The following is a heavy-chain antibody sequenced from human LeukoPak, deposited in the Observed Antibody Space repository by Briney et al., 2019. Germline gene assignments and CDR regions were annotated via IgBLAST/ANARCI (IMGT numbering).Heavy chain of an antibody. Sequence: PSETLSLTCTVSGGSISSYYWSWIRQPPGKGLEWIGYIYYSGSTNYNPSLKSRVTISVDTSKNQFSLKLSSVTAADTAVYYCARGEEYSSSWYDAFDIWGQGTMVTVSS. CDR2: IYYSGST. CDR3: ARGEEYSSSWYDAFDI. D-gene: IGHD6-13*01. J-gene: IGHJ3*02. CDR1: GGSISSYY. V-gene: IGHV4-59*08.